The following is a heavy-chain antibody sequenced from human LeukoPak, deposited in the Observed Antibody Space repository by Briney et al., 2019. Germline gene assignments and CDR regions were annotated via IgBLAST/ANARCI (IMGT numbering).Heavy chain of an antibody. D-gene: IGHD2-2*02. CDR2: IYYSGST. CDR3: AGTYIYYYYYYMDV. V-gene: IGHV4-39*07. Sequence: SETLSLTCTVSGGSISSSSYYWGWTRQPPGKGLEWIGSIYYSGSTYYNPSLKSRVTISVDTSKNQFSLKLSSVTAADTAVYYCAGTYIYYYYYYMDVWGKGTTVTISS. CDR1: GGSISSSSYY. J-gene: IGHJ6*03.